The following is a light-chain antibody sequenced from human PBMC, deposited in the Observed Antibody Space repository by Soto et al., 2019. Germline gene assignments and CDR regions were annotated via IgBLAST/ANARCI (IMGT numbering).Light chain of an antibody. CDR2: LNSDGSH. CDR3: QTWGTDVSV. V-gene: IGLV4-69*01. Sequence: QLVLTQWPSASASLGASVKLTCTLSSGHSSYAIAWHQQQPEKGHRFLMRLNSDGSHNKGYGIPDRFSGSSSGAERYLTISSLQSEDEADYYCQTWGTDVSVFGGGTQLTVL. CDR1: SGHSSYA. J-gene: IGLJ7*01.